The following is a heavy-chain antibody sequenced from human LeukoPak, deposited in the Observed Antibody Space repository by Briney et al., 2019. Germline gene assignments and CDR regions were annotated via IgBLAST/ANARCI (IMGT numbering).Heavy chain of an antibody. CDR2: ISGSGGST. D-gene: IGHD3-22*01. V-gene: IGHV3-23*01. CDR1: GFTFSSYA. Sequence: PGGSLRLSCAASGFTFSSYAMSWVRQAPGKGLEWVSAISGSGGSTYYADSVKGRFTISRDNSKNTLYLQMNSLRAEDTAVYYCAKYRRYYDSSGYGYWGQGTLVTVSS. J-gene: IGHJ4*02. CDR3: AKYRRYYDSSGYGY.